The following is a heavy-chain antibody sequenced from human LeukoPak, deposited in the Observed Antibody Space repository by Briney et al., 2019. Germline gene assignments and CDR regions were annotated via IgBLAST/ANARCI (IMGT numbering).Heavy chain of an antibody. CDR2: IRGCGGST. J-gene: IGHJ5*02. D-gene: IGHD6-6*01. V-gene: IGHV3-23*01. CDR3: AKDPRYSSSRQWFDP. CDR1: GFTFSSYA. Sequence: GGSLTLSCAASGFTFSSYAMSWVRQAPGEGLERVSAIRGCGGSTYYADSVKGRFTISRDNSKKTLYLQMNSLRAEDTAVYYCAKDPRYSSSRQWFDPWGQGTLITVSS.